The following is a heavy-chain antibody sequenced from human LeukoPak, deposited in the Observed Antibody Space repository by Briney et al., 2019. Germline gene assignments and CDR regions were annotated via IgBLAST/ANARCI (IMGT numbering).Heavy chain of an antibody. CDR3: ARDRGGSYSAIDY. CDR2: ISSSSITI. V-gene: IGHV3-48*04. D-gene: IGHD2-15*01. J-gene: IGHJ4*02. Sequence: GGSLRLSCAVSGFTFSSYSLNWVRQAPGKGLEWVSFISSSSITIYYADSVKGRFTISRDNAEKSLYLQMNSLRAEDTAVYYCARDRGGSYSAIDYWGQGTLVTVSS. CDR1: GFTFSSYS.